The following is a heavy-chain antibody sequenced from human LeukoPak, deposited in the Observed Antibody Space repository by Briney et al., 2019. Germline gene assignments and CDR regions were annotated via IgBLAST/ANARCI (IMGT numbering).Heavy chain of an antibody. CDR2: IYSGGST. CDR3: ARVGGH. CDR1: GLTVSRNY. Sequence: GGSLRLSCAASGLTVSRNYMSWVRQAPRRGLESVSVIYSGGSTYYAESVRGRFTISRDNSKNTLYLQMNSLRVEDTAVYYCARVGGHWGQGTLVTVSS. J-gene: IGHJ4*02. D-gene: IGHD3-10*01. V-gene: IGHV3-53*01.